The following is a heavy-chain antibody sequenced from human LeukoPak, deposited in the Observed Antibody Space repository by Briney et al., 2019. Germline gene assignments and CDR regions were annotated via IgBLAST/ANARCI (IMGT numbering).Heavy chain of an antibody. Sequence: GGSLRLSCAASGFSFSTFPMNWVRQAPGKGLEWVSGITGSDDVTYYADSVKGRFTISRDNSKNTLYLQMNSLRAEDTAVYYCARGQKRHIVVVTAMYYFDYWGQGTLVTVSS. CDR3: ARGQKRHIVVVTAMYYFDY. V-gene: IGHV3-23*01. D-gene: IGHD2-21*02. J-gene: IGHJ4*02. CDR2: ITGSDDVT. CDR1: GFSFSTFP.